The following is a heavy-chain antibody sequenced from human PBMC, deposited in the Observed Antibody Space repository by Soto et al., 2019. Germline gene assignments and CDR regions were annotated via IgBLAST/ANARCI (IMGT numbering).Heavy chain of an antibody. Sequence: ASVNVSCTASGYTFTSYGISWVRQDTGQGLEWMGWISAYNGNTNYAQELQGRVTMTTDTSTSTAYMELRSLRSDDTAVYYCARVDTAMWNYYYGMDVWGQGTTVTGSS. J-gene: IGHJ6*02. D-gene: IGHD5-18*01. CDR3: ARVDTAMWNYYYGMDV. CDR2: ISAYNGNT. V-gene: IGHV1-18*04. CDR1: GYTFTSYG.